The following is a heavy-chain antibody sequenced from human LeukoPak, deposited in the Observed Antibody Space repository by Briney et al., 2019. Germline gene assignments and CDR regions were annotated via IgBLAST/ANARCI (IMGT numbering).Heavy chain of an antibody. CDR2: ISSSGSTI. CDR3: ARGLPGRLIAAAGTGGVDY. V-gene: IGHV3-11*01. J-gene: IGHJ4*02. CDR1: GFTFSDYY. Sequence: PGGSLRRSCAASGFTFSDYYMSWIRQAPGKGLEWVSYISSSGSTIYYADSVKGRFTISRDNDKNSLYLQMNSLRAEDTAVYYCARGLPGRLIAAAGTGGVDYWGQGTLVTVSS. D-gene: IGHD6-13*01.